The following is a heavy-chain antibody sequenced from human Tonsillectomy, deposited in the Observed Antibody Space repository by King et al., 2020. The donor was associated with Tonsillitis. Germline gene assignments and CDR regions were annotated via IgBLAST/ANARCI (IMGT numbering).Heavy chain of an antibody. V-gene: IGHV4-39*07. CDR1: GGSISNTRYY. CDR2: IYYTGRT. D-gene: IGHD3-10*01. J-gene: IGHJ4*02. CDR3: ARHYYFGSGSYYLYYFDS. Sequence: QLQESGPGRVKPSETLSLTCTVSGGSISNTRYYWGWIRQPPGKGLEWIGSIYYTGRTYDSPSLKSRVTISVDTAKNQFSLKLNSVTAADTAVYYCARHYYFGSGSYYLYYFDSWGQGTLATVST.